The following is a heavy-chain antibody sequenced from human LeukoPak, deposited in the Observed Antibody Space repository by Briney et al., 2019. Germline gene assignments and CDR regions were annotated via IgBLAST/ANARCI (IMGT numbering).Heavy chain of an antibody. D-gene: IGHD5-12*01. CDR3: AKDRKVVATILSPYFDY. J-gene: IGHJ4*02. V-gene: IGHV3-30*18. CDR1: GFTFSSYG. CDR2: ISYDGSNK. Sequence: GGSLRLSCAASGFTFSSYGMHWVRQAPGKGLEWVAVISYDGSNKYYADSVKGRFTISRDNSKNTLYLQMNSLRAEDTAVYYCAKDRKVVATILSPYFDYWGQGTLVTVSS.